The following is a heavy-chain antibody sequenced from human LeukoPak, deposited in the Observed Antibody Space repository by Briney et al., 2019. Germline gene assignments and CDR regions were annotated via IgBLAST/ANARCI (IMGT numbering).Heavy chain of an antibody. CDR2: IIPILGIA. V-gene: IGHV1-69*04. D-gene: IGHD3-10*01. J-gene: IGHJ6*02. Sequence: SVKVSCKASGGTFSSYVISWVRQAPGQGLEWMGRIIPILGIANYAQKFQGRVTITADKSTSTAYMELSSLRSEDTAVYYCARGLTMVRGVIEWVYSGMDVWGQGTTVTVSS. CDR3: ARGLTMVRGVIEWVYSGMDV. CDR1: GGTFSSYV.